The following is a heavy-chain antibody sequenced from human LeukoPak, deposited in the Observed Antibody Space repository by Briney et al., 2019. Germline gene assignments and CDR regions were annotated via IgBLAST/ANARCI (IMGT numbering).Heavy chain of an antibody. CDR1: GGSFSGYY. V-gene: IGHV4-34*01. J-gene: IGHJ6*03. D-gene: IGHD3-10*01. Sequence: SETLSLTCAVYGGSFSGYYWSWIRQPPGKWLEWIGEINHSGSTNYNPSLKSRVTISVDTSKNQFSLKLSSVTAADTAVYYCARGTYGSGSYYMLDYYYYMDVWGKGTTVTVSS. CDR3: ARGTYGSGSYYMLDYYYYMDV. CDR2: INHSGST.